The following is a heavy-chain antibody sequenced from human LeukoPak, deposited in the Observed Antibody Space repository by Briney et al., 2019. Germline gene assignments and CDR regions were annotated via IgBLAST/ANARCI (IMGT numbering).Heavy chain of an antibody. V-gene: IGHV4-59*01. D-gene: IGHD6-6*01. CDR1: GGSIRNYY. CDR3: AAQHQLVNTFDF. J-gene: IGHJ3*01. CDR2: IHYTGTT. Sequence: SETLSLTCTVSGGSIRNYYWSWIRQPPGKGLEWIGYIHYTGTTNYNPSLKSRVTLSLDTSKNQFSLKVNSVTAADAAVYYCAAQHQLVNTFDFWGQGTVITVSS.